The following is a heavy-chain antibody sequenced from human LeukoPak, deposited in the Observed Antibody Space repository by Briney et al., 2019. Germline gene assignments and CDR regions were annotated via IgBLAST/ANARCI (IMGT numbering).Heavy chain of an antibody. CDR2: INPNSGGT. CDR1: GYTFTGYY. D-gene: IGHD5-12*01. J-gene: IGHJ3*02. CDR3: ARLPGWLQSKGLGAFDI. Sequence: ASVKVSCKASGYTFTGYYMHWVRQAPGQGLEWMGWINPNSGGTNYAQKFQGRVTMTRDTSISTAYMELSRLRSDDTAVYYCARLPGWLQSKGLGAFDIWGQGTMVTVSS. V-gene: IGHV1-2*02.